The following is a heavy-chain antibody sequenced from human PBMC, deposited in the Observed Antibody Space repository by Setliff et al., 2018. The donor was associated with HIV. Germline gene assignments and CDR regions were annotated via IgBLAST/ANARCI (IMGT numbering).Heavy chain of an antibody. CDR3: ARYAYLHGYNCFDP. CDR2: IYYTGSP. Sequence: ETLSLTCTVSGGSISSVSYYWGWIRQPPGKGLEWIGNIYYTGSPYYNPSLRSRVTISVDTSKNQFSLKLSSVTAADTAVYYCARYAYLHGYNCFDPWGHGTLVTVSS. CDR1: GGSISSVSYY. J-gene: IGHJ5*02. V-gene: IGHV4-39*01.